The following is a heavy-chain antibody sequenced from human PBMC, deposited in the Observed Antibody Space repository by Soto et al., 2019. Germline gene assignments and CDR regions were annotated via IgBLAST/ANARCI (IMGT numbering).Heavy chain of an antibody. J-gene: IGHJ4*02. CDR1: GFTFSSYG. CDR3: ARDAAWLLDS. Sequence: QVQLVESGGGVVQPGRSLRLSCEASGFTFSSYGMHWVRQDPGKGLEWVAIIWHDGSYIYYAESVKGRFTISRDNSKNTLSLEMNSLRAEDTAIYFCARDAAWLLDSWGQGTLVTVSS. CDR2: IWHDGSYI. V-gene: IGHV3-33*01. D-gene: IGHD3-22*01.